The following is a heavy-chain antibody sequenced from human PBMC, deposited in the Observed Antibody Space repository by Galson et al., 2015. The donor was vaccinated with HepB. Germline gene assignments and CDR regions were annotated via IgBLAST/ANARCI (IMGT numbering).Heavy chain of an antibody. CDR1: GYTFTSYA. CDR2: INTNTGNP. V-gene: IGHV7-4-1*02. J-gene: IGHJ5*02. CDR3: AREIAEVLGNWFDP. D-gene: IGHD6-13*01. Sequence: SVKVSCKASGYTFTSYAMNWVRQAPGQGLEWMGWINTNTGNPTYAQGFTGRVVLSLDTSVSTAYLKISRLKAEDTAIYYCAREIAEVLGNWFDPWGQGTLVTVSS.